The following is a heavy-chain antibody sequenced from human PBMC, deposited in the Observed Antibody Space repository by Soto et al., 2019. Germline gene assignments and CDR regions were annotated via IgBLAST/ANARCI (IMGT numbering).Heavy chain of an antibody. V-gene: IGHV3-30*18. CDR3: AKDQAPIVLMVYATPAGIDY. J-gene: IGHJ4*02. CDR2: ISYDGSNK. CDR1: GFTFSSYG. D-gene: IGHD2-8*01. Sequence: GGSLRLSCAASGFTFSSYGMHWVRQAPGKGLEWVAVISYDGSNKYYADSVKGRFTISRDNSKNTLYLQMNSLRAEDTAVYYCAKDQAPIVLMVYATPAGIDYWGQGTLVTVSS.